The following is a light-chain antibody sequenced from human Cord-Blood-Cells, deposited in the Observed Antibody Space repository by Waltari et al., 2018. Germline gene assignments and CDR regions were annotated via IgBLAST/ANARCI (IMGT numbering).Light chain of an antibody. Sequence: DIQMTQSPSSTSASVGDRVTITCRASQSISSYLNWYQQKPGKAPKLLIYAASSLQSGVPSRFSGSGSGTDFTLTIISLQPEDFATYYCQQSYSTPWTFGQGTKVEIK. CDR2: AAS. J-gene: IGKJ1*01. CDR1: QSISSY. CDR3: QQSYSTPWT. V-gene: IGKV1-39*01.